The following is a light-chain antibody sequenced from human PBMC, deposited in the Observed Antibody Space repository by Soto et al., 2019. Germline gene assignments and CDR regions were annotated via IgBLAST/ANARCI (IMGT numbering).Light chain of an antibody. CDR1: NSNIGSNT. J-gene: IGLJ3*02. CDR2: NDN. V-gene: IGLV1-44*01. CDR3: AAWNDSPNSWV. Sequence: QSVLTQPPSASGAPGQRVTISCSGSNSNIGSNTVNWYQQLPGTAPKILIYNDNQWPSGVPGRFTGSKSSTSASLAISGLQSEDEADFYCAAWNDSPNSWVFGGGTKLTVL.